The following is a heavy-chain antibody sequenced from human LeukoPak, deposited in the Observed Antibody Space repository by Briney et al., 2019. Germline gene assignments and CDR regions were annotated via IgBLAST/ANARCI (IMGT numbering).Heavy chain of an antibody. J-gene: IGHJ4*02. CDR1: GFTFNTYA. V-gene: IGHV3-23*01. Sequence: GGSLRLSCAASGFTFNTYAMNWVRQAPGKGLEWVSSISYSGGSAYYADSVKGRFTISRDDSKNTLYLQMNSLRVEDTAVYYCAKSGSNHDFDYWGQGTLVTVSS. CDR2: ISYSGGSA. CDR3: AKSGSNHDFDY. D-gene: IGHD1-14*01.